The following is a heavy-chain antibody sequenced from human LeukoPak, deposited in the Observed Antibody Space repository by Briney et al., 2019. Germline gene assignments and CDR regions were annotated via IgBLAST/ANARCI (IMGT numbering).Heavy chain of an antibody. V-gene: IGHV3-21*01. CDR2: ISSSSSYI. CDR3: ARVGYYDSSGYRAFDI. Sequence: GGSLRLSCAASGFTFSSYSMNWVRQAPGKGLEWVSSISSSSSYIYYADSVKGRFTISRDNAKNSLYLQMDSLRAEDTAVYYCARVGYYDSSGYRAFDIWGQGTMVTVSS. D-gene: IGHD3-22*01. CDR1: GFTFSSYS. J-gene: IGHJ3*02.